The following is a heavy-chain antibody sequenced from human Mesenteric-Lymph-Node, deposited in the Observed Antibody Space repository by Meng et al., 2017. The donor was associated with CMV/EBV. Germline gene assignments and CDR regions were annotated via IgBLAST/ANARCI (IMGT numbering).Heavy chain of an antibody. CDR3: AKDRVEVLLWFGELLYYGMDV. CDR2: IYSGGSST. V-gene: IGHV3-23*03. D-gene: IGHD3-10*01. J-gene: IGHJ6*02. Sequence: GRSLRLSCAASGFTFSSYAMSWVRQAPGKGLEWVSVIYSGGSSTYYADSVKGRFTISRDNSKNTLYLQMNSLRAEDTAVYYCAKDRVEVLLWFGELLYYGMDVWGQGTTVTVSS. CDR1: GFTFSSYA.